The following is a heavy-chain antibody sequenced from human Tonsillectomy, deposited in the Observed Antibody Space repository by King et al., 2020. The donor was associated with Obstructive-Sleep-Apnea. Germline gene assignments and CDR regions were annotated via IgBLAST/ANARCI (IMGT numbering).Heavy chain of an antibody. V-gene: IGHV3-15*01. CDR3: TTLKFRDYYDSSGYQEYYYYYGMDV. J-gene: IGHJ6*02. CDR2: IKSKTDGGTT. CDR1: GFTFSNAW. Sequence: VQLVESGGGLVKPGGSLRLSCAASGFTFSNAWMSWVRQAPGKGLEWVGRIKSKTDGGTTDYAAPVKGRFTISRDDSKNTLYLQMNSLKTEDTAVYYGTTLKFRDYYDSSGYQEYYYYYGMDVWGQGTTVTVSS. D-gene: IGHD3-22*01.